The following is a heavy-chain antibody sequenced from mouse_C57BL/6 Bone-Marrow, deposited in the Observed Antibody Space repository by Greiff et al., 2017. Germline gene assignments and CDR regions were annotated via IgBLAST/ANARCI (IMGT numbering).Heavy chain of an antibody. CDR3: TTDGYGPYYFDY. D-gene: IGHD1-2*01. CDR2: LDPENGDT. Sequence: VQLQQSGAELVRPGASVKLSCTASGFNIKDDYMHWVKQRPEQGLEWLGWLDPENGDTAYASEFPGKATLTAVTSSDTAYLQLSSLTSEDTAVLYCTTDGYGPYYFDYWGQGTTLTVSS. CDR1: GFNIKDDY. V-gene: IGHV14-4*01. J-gene: IGHJ2*01.